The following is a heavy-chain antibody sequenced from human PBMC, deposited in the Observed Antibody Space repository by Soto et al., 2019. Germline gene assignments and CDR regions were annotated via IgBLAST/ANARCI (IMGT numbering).Heavy chain of an antibody. Sequence: SETLSHTCTVAGGSISSYYWSWIRQPPGKGLEWIGYIYYSGSTNYNPSLKSRVTISVDNSKNQFSLKLNSVTAADTAVYYCARGGSGYSYSDYWSQGTLVTVSS. CDR1: GGSISSYY. CDR3: ARGGSGYSYSDY. J-gene: IGHJ4*02. V-gene: IGHV4-59*12. D-gene: IGHD5-18*01. CDR2: IYYSGST.